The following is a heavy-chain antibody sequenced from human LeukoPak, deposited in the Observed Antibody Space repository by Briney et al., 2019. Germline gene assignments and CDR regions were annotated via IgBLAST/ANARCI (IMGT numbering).Heavy chain of an antibody. V-gene: IGHV3-7*04. Sequence: PGGSLRLSCAASGFTISNYWMSWVRQAPGKGLEWVANIKRDGSEKYYVDSVKGRFTISRDNAKNSLYLQMNSLRAEDTAVYYCARDRYSSGGLDVWGQGTTVTVSS. D-gene: IGHD3-22*01. CDR1: GFTISNYW. CDR2: IKRDGSEK. J-gene: IGHJ6*02. CDR3: ARDRYSSGGLDV.